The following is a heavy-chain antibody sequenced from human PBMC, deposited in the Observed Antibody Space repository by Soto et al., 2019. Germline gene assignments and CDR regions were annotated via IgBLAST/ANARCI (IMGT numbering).Heavy chain of an antibody. CDR1: GGTFDSHA. CDR3: AGPYNSSLVNDYYYAVDV. D-gene: IGHD6-13*01. Sequence: QVQLVQSGAEVKKPGSSVKVSCKASGGTFDSHAISWVRQAPGQGLEWMGGIIPIFRTTNYAQKFQGRVTITADESSSTAYMELTGLKSEDTAVYYCAGPYNSSLVNDYYYAVDVWGQGTTVTVSS. J-gene: IGHJ6*01. V-gene: IGHV1-69*12. CDR2: IIPIFRTT.